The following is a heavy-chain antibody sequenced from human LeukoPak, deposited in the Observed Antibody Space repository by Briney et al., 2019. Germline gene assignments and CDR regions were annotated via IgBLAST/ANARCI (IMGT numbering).Heavy chain of an antibody. CDR3: AQGLVRGAKFDY. V-gene: IGHV3-21*01. J-gene: IGHJ4*02. CDR2: ISSSSSYI. D-gene: IGHD3-10*01. Sequence: PGGSLRLSCAASGFTFSSYSMNWVRQAPGKGLEWVSPISSSSSYIYYADSVKGRFTISRDNAKNSLCLQMNSLRAEDTAVYYCAQGLVRGAKFDYWGQGTLVTVSS. CDR1: GFTFSSYS.